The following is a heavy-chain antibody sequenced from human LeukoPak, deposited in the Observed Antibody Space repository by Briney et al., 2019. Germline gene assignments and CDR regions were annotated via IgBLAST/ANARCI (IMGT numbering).Heavy chain of an antibody. CDR2: INPNSGGT. D-gene: IGHD2-15*01. CDR1: GYTFTGYY. Sequence: ASVKVSCKASGYTFTGYYMHWVRQAPGQGLEWMGWINPNSGGTNYAQKFQGRVTMTRDTSISIAYMELSRLRSDDTAVYYCARAPVVAANPAEGNYFDYWGQGTLVTVSS. V-gene: IGHV1-2*02. CDR3: ARAPVVAANPAEGNYFDY. J-gene: IGHJ4*02.